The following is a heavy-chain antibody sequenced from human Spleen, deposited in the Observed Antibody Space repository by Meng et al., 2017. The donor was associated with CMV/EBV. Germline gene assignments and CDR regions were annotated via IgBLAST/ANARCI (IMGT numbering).Heavy chain of an antibody. CDR1: GGSISSSY. Sequence: QVQMQESGPGLMKHSETLSLACTVAGGSISSSYWRWIRQLPGKGLEWIGSLNYSVSTYYNPSLKSGVTISVDTSKNKFSLKLSSVPAAATAVYYFAREEGGWFDPWGQGTLVTVSS. D-gene: IGHD3-16*01. CDR2: LNYSVST. CDR3: AREEGGWFDP. J-gene: IGHJ5*02. V-gene: IGHV4-39*07.